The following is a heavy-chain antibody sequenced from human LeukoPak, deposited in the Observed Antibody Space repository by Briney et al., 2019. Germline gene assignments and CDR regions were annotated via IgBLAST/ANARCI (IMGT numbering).Heavy chain of an antibody. CDR2: ISDSGNT. D-gene: IGHD2-21*01. V-gene: IGHV3-23*01. CDR3: AKAPVTTCRGAYCYPFDY. Sequence: PGGSLRLSCAASGFTLSSYAMSWVRQAPGKGLEWVSAISDSGNTYHADSVKGRFTISRDSSKNTLFLQMNRLRPEDAAVYYCAKAPVTTCRGAYCYPFDYWGQGTLVT. CDR1: GFTLSSYA. J-gene: IGHJ4*02.